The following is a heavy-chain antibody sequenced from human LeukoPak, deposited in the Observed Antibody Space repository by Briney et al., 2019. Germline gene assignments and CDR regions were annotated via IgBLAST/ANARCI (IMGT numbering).Heavy chain of an antibody. V-gene: IGHV4-39*01. J-gene: IGHJ4*02. CDR3: HFKYCSSSTCFYYFDY. D-gene: IGHD2-2*01. Sequence: SETLSLTCTVSGGSISSSSHYWGWIRQPPGKGLEWIGSIYYSGITYYNPSLRSRVTISVDTSKNQFSLKLSSVTATDTAVYYCHFKYCSSSTCFYYFDYWGQGTLVTVSS. CDR1: GGSISSSSHY. CDR2: IYYSGIT.